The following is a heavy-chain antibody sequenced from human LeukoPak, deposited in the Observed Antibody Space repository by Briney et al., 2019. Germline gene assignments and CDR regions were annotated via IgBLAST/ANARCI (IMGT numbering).Heavy chain of an antibody. CDR2: IYYSGST. V-gene: IGHV4-59*08. CDR1: GGSISSHY. Sequence: SETLSLTCTVSGGSISSHYWSWIRQPPGKGLEWIGYIYYSGSTNYNPSLKSRVTISVDTSKNQFSLKLSSVTAADTAVYYCARHHSSSWYFDYWGQGTLVTVSS. J-gene: IGHJ4*02. CDR3: ARHHSSSWYFDY. D-gene: IGHD6-13*01.